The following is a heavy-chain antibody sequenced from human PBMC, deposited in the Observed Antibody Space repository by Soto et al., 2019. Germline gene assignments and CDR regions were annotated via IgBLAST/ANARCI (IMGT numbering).Heavy chain of an antibody. CDR3: ARDRGGSYRRYFDY. Sequence: GGSLRLSCAASGFTSSSYAMHWVRQAPGKGLEWVAVISYDGSNKYYADSVKGRFTISRDNPKNTLYLQMNSLRAEDTAVYYCARDRGGSYRRYFDYWGQGTLVTVSS. CDR2: ISYDGSNK. V-gene: IGHV3-30-3*01. D-gene: IGHD1-26*01. CDR1: GFTSSSYA. J-gene: IGHJ4*02.